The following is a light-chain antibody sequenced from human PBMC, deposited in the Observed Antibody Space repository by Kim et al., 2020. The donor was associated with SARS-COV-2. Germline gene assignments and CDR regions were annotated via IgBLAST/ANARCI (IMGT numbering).Light chain of an antibody. CDR1: QSVSSY. V-gene: IGKV3-11*01. J-gene: IGKJ3*01. Sequence: EIVLTQSPATLSLSPGERATLSCRASQSVSSYLAWYQQKPGQDPRLFIYDASNRATGIPARFSGSGSGTDFTLTINSLEPEDLAVYYCQQCSNWPLSFGPGTKVDIK. CDR3: QQCSNWPLS. CDR2: DAS.